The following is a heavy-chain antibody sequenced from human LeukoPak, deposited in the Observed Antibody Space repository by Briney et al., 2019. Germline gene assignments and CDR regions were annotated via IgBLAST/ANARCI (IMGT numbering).Heavy chain of an antibody. Sequence: KPGGSLRLSCAASGFTFSNAWMSWVRQAPGKGLEWVGRIKIKTDGGTTDYAAPVKARFTISRDDSKNTLYLQLNSLKTEDTAVYYCTKNSSGWHRADYWGQGTLVTVSS. D-gene: IGHD6-19*01. CDR2: IKIKTDGGTT. CDR1: GFTFSNAW. CDR3: TKNSSGWHRADY. V-gene: IGHV3-15*01. J-gene: IGHJ4*02.